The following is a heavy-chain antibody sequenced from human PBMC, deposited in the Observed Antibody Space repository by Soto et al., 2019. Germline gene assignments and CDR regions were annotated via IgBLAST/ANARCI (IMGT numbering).Heavy chain of an antibody. J-gene: IGHJ5*02. CDR2: IKSDGSST. V-gene: IGHV3-74*01. D-gene: IGHD4-17*01. CDR3: ARGGLRAYGIDP. CDR1: EFTFSNYW. Sequence: EVQLVESGGGLVQPGGSLRLSCAASEFTFSNYWMPWVRQAPGKGLVWVSRIKSDGSSTNYADSVKGRFPISRDNAKNTLYLQMNSLRAEDTAVYYCARGGLRAYGIDPWGQGTLVTVSS.